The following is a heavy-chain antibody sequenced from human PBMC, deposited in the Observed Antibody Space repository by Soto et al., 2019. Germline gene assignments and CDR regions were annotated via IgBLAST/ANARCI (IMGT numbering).Heavy chain of an antibody. Sequence: LRLSCAASGFTFSSYGMHWVRQAPGKGLEWVAVISYDGSNKYYADSVKGRFTISRDNSKNTLYLQMNSLRAEDTAVYYCAKYVDIVAAMDYWGQGTLVTVSS. V-gene: IGHV3-30*18. CDR2: ISYDGSNK. D-gene: IGHD5-12*01. CDR1: GFTFSSYG. J-gene: IGHJ4*02. CDR3: AKYVDIVAAMDY.